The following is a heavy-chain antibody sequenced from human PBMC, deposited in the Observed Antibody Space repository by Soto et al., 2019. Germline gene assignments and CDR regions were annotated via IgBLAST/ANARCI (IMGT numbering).Heavy chain of an antibody. J-gene: IGHJ4*02. V-gene: IGHV5-51*01. Sequence: PGESLKISCKGSGYSFTYCLIGWVRQMPGKGLEWMGIIYPADSESRYSPSFQGQVTISADKSISTAYLQWNSLKASDTAMYYCARPADSGFAARRGPFYYWGQGTLVTVSS. CDR3: ARPADSGFAARRGPFYY. CDR1: GYSFTYCL. CDR2: IYPADSES. D-gene: IGHD3-10*01.